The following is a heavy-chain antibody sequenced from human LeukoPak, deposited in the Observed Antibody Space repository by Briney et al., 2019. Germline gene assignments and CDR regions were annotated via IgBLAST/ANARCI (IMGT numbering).Heavy chain of an antibody. CDR2: IKQDGSEK. D-gene: IGHD6-19*01. Sequence: GGSLSLSCVASGFTFRNYWMTWVRQAPGKGLEWVANIKQDGSEKYYVDSVKGRFTISRDNAKNSLYLQMNSLRAEDTAVYYCAGEQWQVARYWGQGTLVTVSS. J-gene: IGHJ4*02. CDR1: GFTFRNYW. V-gene: IGHV3-7*01. CDR3: AGEQWQVARY.